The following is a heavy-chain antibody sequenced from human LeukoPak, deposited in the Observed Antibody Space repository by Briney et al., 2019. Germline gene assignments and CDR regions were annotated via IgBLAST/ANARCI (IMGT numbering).Heavy chain of an antibody. J-gene: IGHJ4*02. CDR1: GYTFTGYY. Sequence: ASVKVSCKASGYTFTGYYMHWVRQAPGQGLEWMGRINPNSGGTNYAQKFQGRVTMTRDTSISTAYMELSRLRSDDTAVYYCARGEYYCDSRFDYRGQGTLVTVSS. CDR3: ARGEYYCDSRFDY. CDR2: INPNSGGT. D-gene: IGHD3-22*01. V-gene: IGHV1-2*06.